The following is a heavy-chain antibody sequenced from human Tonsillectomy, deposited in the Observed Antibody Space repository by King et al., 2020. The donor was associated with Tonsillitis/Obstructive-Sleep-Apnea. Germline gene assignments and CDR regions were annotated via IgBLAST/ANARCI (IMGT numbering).Heavy chain of an antibody. J-gene: IGHJ6*03. D-gene: IGHD3-3*01. CDR2: ISSRMSYT. CDR3: ARKAYDFWSGYYYYYYYMDV. V-gene: IGHV3-11*05. CDR1: GFTFSDYY. Sequence: VQLVESGGGLVKPGVSLRLSCAASGFTFSDYYMSWIRQAPGKGLEWVSYISSRMSYTNYADSVRGRFTISRDNAKKSLYLQMNILRAEDTAVYYCARKAYDFWSGYYYYYYYMDVWGKGTTVTVSS.